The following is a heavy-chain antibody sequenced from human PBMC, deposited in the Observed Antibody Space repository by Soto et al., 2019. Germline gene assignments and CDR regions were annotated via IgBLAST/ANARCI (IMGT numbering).Heavy chain of an antibody. J-gene: IGHJ4*02. Sequence: GGSLRLSCAASGFTFSSYAMNWVRQAPGKGLEWVSTISGSGGSTYYADSVKGRFTISRDNSRNTLYLQMNSLRADDTSVYYCATHSSGWSYFDYWGQGTLVTVSS. CDR2: ISGSGGST. D-gene: IGHD6-19*01. CDR1: GFTFSSYA. V-gene: IGHV3-23*01. CDR3: ATHSSGWSYFDY.